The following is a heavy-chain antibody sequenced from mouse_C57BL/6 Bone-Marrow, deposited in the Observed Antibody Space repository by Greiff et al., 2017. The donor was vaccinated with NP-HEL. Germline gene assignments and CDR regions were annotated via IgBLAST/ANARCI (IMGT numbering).Heavy chain of an antibody. CDR3: ARAYSNDWFAY. J-gene: IGHJ3*01. CDR1: GFTFSDYG. V-gene: IGHV5-17*01. CDR2: ISSGSSTI. D-gene: IGHD2-5*01. Sequence: EVKLMESGGGLVKPGGSLKLSCAASGFTFSDYGMHWVRQAPEKGLEWVAYISSGSSTIYYADTVTGRFTISRDNAKNTLFLQMTSLRSEDTAMYYCARAYSNDWFAYWGKGTLVTVSA.